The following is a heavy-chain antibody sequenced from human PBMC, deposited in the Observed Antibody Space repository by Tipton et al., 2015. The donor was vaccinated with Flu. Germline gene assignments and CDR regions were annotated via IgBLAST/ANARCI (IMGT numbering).Heavy chain of an antibody. CDR3: AKVGTNFWSGYNWFDP. CDR1: GFTFDSYA. CDR2: ISGSGDIT. V-gene: IGHV3-23*01. Sequence: LSLTCAASGFTFDSYAMSWVRQAPGKGLEWVSAISGSGDITYYADSVKGQFTISRDNSKNTLYLQMNSLRAEDTAVYYCAKVGTNFWSGYNWFDPWGQGTLVTVSS. J-gene: IGHJ5*02. D-gene: IGHD3-3*01.